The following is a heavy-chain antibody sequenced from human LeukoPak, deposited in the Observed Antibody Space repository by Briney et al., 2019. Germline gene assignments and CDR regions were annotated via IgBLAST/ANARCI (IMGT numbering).Heavy chain of an antibody. CDR3: ARDGNFDWLLSGDHDAFDI. Sequence: SETLSLTCAVYGGSFSGYYWSWIRQPPGKGLEWIGEINHSGSTNYNPSLKSRVTISVDTSKNQFSLKLSSVTAADTAVYYCARDGNFDWLLSGDHDAFDIWGQGTMVTVSS. V-gene: IGHV4-34*01. J-gene: IGHJ3*02. D-gene: IGHD3-9*01. CDR2: INHSGST. CDR1: GGSFSGYY.